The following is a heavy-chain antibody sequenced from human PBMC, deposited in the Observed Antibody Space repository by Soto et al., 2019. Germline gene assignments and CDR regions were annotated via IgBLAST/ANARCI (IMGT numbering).Heavy chain of an antibody. D-gene: IGHD3-16*01. V-gene: IGHV4-59*01. CDR1: GDSISTYY. Sequence: LSLTCTVSGDSISTYYWTWIRQPPGKGLEWIGYIYNSASTKYNPSLKSRVTISVDTSKNQFSLKLSSVTAADTAVYYCARGRFDYIWGSPAPYLDDWGQGALVTVSS. CDR3: ARGRFDYIWGSPAPYLDD. CDR2: IYNSAST. J-gene: IGHJ4*02.